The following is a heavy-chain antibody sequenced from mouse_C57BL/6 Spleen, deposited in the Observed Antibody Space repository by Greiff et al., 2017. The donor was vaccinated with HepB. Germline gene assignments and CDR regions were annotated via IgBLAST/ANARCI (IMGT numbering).Heavy chain of an antibody. J-gene: IGHJ4*01. D-gene: IGHD1-2*01. Sequence: VQLQQSGAELVRPGASVTLSCKASGYTFTDYEMHWVKQTPVHGLEWIGAIDPETGGTAYNQKFKGKVILTADKSSSTAYMELRSLTSEDSAVYYCTRFRPHCYGGDDYAMDYWGQGTSVTVSS. CDR1: GYTFTDYE. CDR2: IDPETGGT. V-gene: IGHV1-15*01. CDR3: TRFRPHCYGGDDYAMDY.